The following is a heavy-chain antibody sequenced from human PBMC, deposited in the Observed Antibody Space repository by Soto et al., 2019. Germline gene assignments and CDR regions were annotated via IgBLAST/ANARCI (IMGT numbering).Heavy chain of an antibody. CDR3: AKSRVDWTRADAFDT. CDR2: ISYDGSNK. V-gene: IGHV3-30*18. CDR1: GFTFSSYG. D-gene: IGHD3-9*01. Sequence: GGSLRLSCAASGFTFSSYGMHWVRQAPGKGLEWVAVISYDGSNKYYADSVKGRFTISRDNSKNTLYLQMNSLRAEDTAVYYCAKSRVDWTRADAFDTWGQGTMVTVSS. J-gene: IGHJ3*02.